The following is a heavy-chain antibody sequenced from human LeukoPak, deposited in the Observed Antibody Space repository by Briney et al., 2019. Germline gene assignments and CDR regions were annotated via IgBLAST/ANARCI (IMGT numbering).Heavy chain of an antibody. CDR1: GGSFSGYY. V-gene: IGHV4-34*01. D-gene: IGHD6-19*01. Sequence: SETLSLTCAVYGGSFSGYYWSWIRQPPGKGLEWIGGINQSGSTNYNPSLKSRVTISVDTSKNQFSLKLSSVTAADTAVYYCARGQPLYSSGWYVNYWGQGTLVTVSS. CDR3: ARGQPLYSSGWYVNY. J-gene: IGHJ4*02. CDR2: INQSGST.